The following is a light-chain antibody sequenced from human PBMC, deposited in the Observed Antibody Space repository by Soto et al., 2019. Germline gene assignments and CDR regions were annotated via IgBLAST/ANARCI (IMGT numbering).Light chain of an antibody. CDR2: DVS. CDR3: TSYTSSNTLYV. Sequence: QSALTQPASVSGSPVQSMTISCTGTSSDVGAYDFVSWYQQHPDKAPKLMIYDVSNRPSGVSDRFSGSKSGNTASLTISGLLAEDEADYYCTSYTSSNTLYVFGTGTKVTVL. CDR1: SSDVGAYDF. V-gene: IGLV2-14*01. J-gene: IGLJ1*01.